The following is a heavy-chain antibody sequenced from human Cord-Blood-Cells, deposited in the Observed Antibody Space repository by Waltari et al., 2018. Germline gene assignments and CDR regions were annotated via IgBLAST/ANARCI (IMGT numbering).Heavy chain of an antibody. V-gene: IGHV3-33*01. CDR3: ARMASKSAGLDY. CDR1: GFTFSSSG. D-gene: IGHD6-6*01. Sequence: CAASGFTFSSSGMHWVRQAPGKGLEWVAVIWYDGSNKYYADSVKGRFTISRGNSKNTLYLQMNSLRAEDTAVYYCARMASKSAGLDYWGQGTLVTVSS. CDR2: IWYDGSNK. J-gene: IGHJ4*02.